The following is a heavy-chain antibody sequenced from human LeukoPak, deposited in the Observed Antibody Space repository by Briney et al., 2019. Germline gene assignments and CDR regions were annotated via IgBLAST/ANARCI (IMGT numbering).Heavy chain of an antibody. CDR3: VRQGTHIAAAGIDY. CDR2: IDPSDSYT. CDR1: GYIFTNYW. D-gene: IGHD6-13*01. Sequence: GEPLRISGRGLGYIFTNYWFSWVRQLPGKGLEWMGRIDPSDSYTNYSPSFQGHVTISADTSIGTAYLQWSSLKASDTAMYYCVRQGTHIAAAGIDYWGQGTLVTVSS. J-gene: IGHJ4*02. V-gene: IGHV5-10-1*01.